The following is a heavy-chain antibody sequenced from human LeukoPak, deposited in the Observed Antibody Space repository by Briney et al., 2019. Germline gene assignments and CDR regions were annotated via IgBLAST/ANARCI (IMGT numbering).Heavy chain of an antibody. CDR3: ARVTCSGGSCDLDY. Sequence: GGSLRLSCAASGFTFSSYSMNWVRQAPGKGLEWVSCISSSSSTIYYADSVKGRFTISRDNAKNSLYLQMNSLRAEDTAVYYCARVTCSGGSCDLDYWGQGTLVTVSS. CDR2: ISSSSSTI. D-gene: IGHD2-15*01. J-gene: IGHJ4*02. CDR1: GFTFSSYS. V-gene: IGHV3-48*01.